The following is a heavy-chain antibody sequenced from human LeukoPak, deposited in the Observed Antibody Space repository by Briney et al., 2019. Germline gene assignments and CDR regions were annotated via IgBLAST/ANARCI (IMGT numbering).Heavy chain of an antibody. CDR2: IYYSGST. D-gene: IGHD5-12*01. CDR3: ARHGRIVATIPWFDP. CDR1: GGSISSSSNY. J-gene: IGHJ5*02. Sequence: SETLSLTCTVSGGSISSSSNYWVWIRQPPGKGLEWIGSIYYSGSTYYNPSLKSRVTISVDTSKDQFSLKLSSVTAADTAVYYCARHGRIVATIPWFDPWGQGTLVTVSS. V-gene: IGHV4-39*01.